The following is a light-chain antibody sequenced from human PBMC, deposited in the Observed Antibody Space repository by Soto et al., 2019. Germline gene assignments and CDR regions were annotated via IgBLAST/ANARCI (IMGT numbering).Light chain of an antibody. CDR2: NVS. CDR1: SSDVGSYNY. V-gene: IGLV2-11*01. CDR3: CSSAVNYNL. J-gene: IGLJ2*01. Sequence: QSALTQPRSVSGSPGQSVTISCTGTSSDVGSYNYVSWYQQHPGKAPKLMIYNVSKRPSGVSDRFSGSKSGNTASLSISGLQTEDEADYCCCSSAVNYNLFGGGTKLTVL.